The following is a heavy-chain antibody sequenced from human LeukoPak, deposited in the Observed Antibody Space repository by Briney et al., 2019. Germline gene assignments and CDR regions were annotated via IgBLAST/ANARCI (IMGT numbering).Heavy chain of an antibody. J-gene: IGHJ3*02. Sequence: PSETLSLTCAVYGGSFSGYYWSWIRQPPGKGLEWIGEINHSGSTNYNPSLKSRVTISVDTSKNQFSLKLSSVTAADTAVYHCARGPISVVVPAALDAFDIWGQGTMVTVSS. CDR2: INHSGST. D-gene: IGHD2-2*01. V-gene: IGHV4-34*01. CDR3: ARGPISVVVPAALDAFDI. CDR1: GGSFSGYY.